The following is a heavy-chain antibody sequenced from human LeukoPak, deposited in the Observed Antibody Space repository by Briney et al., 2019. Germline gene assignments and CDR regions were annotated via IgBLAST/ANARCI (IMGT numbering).Heavy chain of an antibody. Sequence: HPGGSLRLSCAASGFTFSSYSMNWVRQAPGKGLEWVSYISSSSSTIYYADSVKGRFTISRDNAKNSLYLQMNSLRAEDTAVYYCARHGVVLDYWGQGTLVTVSS. CDR3: ARHGVVLDY. CDR1: GFTFSSYS. D-gene: IGHD3-3*01. V-gene: IGHV3-48*01. CDR2: ISSSSSTI. J-gene: IGHJ4*02.